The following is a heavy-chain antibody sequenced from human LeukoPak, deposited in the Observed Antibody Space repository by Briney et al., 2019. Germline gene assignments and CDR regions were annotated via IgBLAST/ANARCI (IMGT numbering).Heavy chain of an antibody. D-gene: IGHD3-10*01. CDR3: AKGLWFGELSSEFDY. CDR2: ISGSGGST. Sequence: GGSLRLSCAASGFTFSSYAMSWVRQAPGKGLEWVSAISGSGGSTYYADSVKGRFTISRDNSKNTLYLQMNSLRAEDTAVYYCAKGLWFGELSSEFDYWGQGTLVTVSS. V-gene: IGHV3-23*01. J-gene: IGHJ4*02. CDR1: GFTFSSYA.